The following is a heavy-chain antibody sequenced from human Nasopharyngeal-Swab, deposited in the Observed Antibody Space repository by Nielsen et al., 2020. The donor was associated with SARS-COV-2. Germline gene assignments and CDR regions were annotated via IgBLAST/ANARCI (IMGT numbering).Heavy chain of an antibody. V-gene: IGHV3-23*01. J-gene: IGHJ5*02. CDR3: AKDSSGWHGWFDP. Sequence: GGSLRLSCSASGFIFKNYAMNWVRQAPGRGLEWVSAISGADDSTKYADSVKGRFTISRDNSKNTLYLQMNSLRAEDTAVYYCAKDSSGWHGWFDPWGQGTLVTVSS. D-gene: IGHD6-19*01. CDR1: GFIFKNYA. CDR2: ISGADDST.